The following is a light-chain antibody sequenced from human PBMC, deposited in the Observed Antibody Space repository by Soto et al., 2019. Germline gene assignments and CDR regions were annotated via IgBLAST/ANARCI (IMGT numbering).Light chain of an antibody. CDR2: DVT. Sequence: QSALTQPRSVSESPGQSVTISCTGTSSDVGAYDYVSWYQQHPGKAPQLMIYDVTKRPSGVPHRFSGSRSGNTASLTISGLQAEDDADYYCCSYAGSSTWVFGGGTKLTVL. CDR1: SSDVGAYDY. J-gene: IGLJ2*01. V-gene: IGLV2-11*01. CDR3: CSYAGSSTWV.